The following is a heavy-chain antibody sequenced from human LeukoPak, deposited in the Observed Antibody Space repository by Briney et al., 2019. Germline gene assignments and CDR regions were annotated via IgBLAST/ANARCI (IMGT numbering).Heavy chain of an antibody. CDR1: GGSISSYS. J-gene: IGHJ3*02. D-gene: IGHD3-16*01. V-gene: IGHV4-59*01. CDR2: IYYSGST. CDR3: VRDRVLGAFDI. Sequence: SETLSLTCTVSGGSISSYSWTWIRQPPGKGLEWIGSIYYSGSTKYNPSLKSRVTISVDTSKNQFSLKLSSVTAADTAVYYCVRDRVLGAFDIWGQGTMVTVSS.